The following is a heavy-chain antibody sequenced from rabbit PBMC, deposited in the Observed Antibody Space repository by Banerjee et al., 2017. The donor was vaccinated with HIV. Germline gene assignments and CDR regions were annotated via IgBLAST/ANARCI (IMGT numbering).Heavy chain of an antibody. J-gene: IGHJ4*01. CDR1: GFSFSSSYY. CDR3: ARYYIGVYTTYAYATL. V-gene: IGHV1S45*01. CDR2: IYTGNSGIT. Sequence: QEQLVESGGGLVQPEGSLTLTCTASGFSFSSSYYMCWVRQAPGKGLEWIACIYTGNSGITYYASWAKGRFTISKTSSTTVTLQMTSLTAADTATYFCARYYIGVYTTYAYATLWGPGTLVTVS. D-gene: IGHD6-1*01.